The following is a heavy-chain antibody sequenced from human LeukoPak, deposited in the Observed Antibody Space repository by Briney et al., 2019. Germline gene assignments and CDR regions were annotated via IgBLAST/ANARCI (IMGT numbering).Heavy chain of an antibody. V-gene: IGHV3-43*02. CDR3: AKDCDTAMVRSYYGMDV. Sequence: GGSLRLSCAASGFTLDDYAMHWVRQAPGKGLEWVSLISGDGGSTYYADSVKGRFTISRDNSKNSLYLQMNSLRTEDTALYYCAKDCDTAMVRSYYGMDVWGQGTTVTVSS. D-gene: IGHD5-18*01. CDR1: GFTLDDYA. CDR2: ISGDGGST. J-gene: IGHJ6*02.